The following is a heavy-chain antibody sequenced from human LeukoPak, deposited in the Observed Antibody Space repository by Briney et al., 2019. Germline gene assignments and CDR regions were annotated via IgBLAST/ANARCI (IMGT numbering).Heavy chain of an antibody. V-gene: IGHV1-2*02. CDR2: FPPNSGGT. CDR3: ARVARYSGSYYIYDY. D-gene: IGHD1-26*01. J-gene: IGHJ4*02. CDR1: GYTFTGYY. Sequence: ASVKLSYKASGYTFTGYYMLWLRRAPGQGVEWMGWFPPNSGGTNYAQKFQGRVTMTRDSSISTAYMELSRLRSDDTAVYYCARVARYSGSYYIYDYWGQGTLVTVSS.